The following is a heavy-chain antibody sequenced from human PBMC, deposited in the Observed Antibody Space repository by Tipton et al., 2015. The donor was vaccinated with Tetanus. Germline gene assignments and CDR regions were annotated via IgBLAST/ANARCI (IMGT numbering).Heavy chain of an antibody. CDR3: AKEFQRARLRFFDS. CDR1: GFRFSYSG. CDR2: IPFDGRNE. J-gene: IGHJ4*02. D-gene: IGHD3-10*01. Sequence: QLVQSGGGVVQPGRSLRLSCAASGFRFSYSGMHWVRQAPGKGLEWVAVIPFDGRNERYADSVKGRFIISRDNSKNTLYLQMNSLRPEDTSVYYCAKEFQRARLRFFDSWGQGPQVTASS. V-gene: IGHV3-30*18.